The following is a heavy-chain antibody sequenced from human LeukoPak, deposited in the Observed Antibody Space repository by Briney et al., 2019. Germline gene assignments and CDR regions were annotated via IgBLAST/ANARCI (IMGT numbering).Heavy chain of an antibody. J-gene: IGHJ5*02. CDR2: IYYSGST. V-gene: IGHV4-59*01. CDR3: ARDRIIVGATGNWFDP. CDR1: GGSISSYY. D-gene: IGHD1-26*01. Sequence: SETLSLTCTVSGGSISSYYWSWIRQPPGKGLECIVYIYYSGSTNYNPSLKSRVTISVDTSKNQFSLKLSSVTAADTAVYYCARDRIIVGATGNWFDPWGQGTLVTVSS.